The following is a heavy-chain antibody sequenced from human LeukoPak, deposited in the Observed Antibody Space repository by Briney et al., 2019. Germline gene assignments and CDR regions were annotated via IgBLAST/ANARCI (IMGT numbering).Heavy chain of an antibody. CDR3: ARDRGSYNQFDY. CDR2: ISYDGSNK. Sequence: GGSLRLSCAASGFTFSSYAMHWVRQAPGKGLEWVAVISYDGSNKYYADSVKGRFTISRGNSKNTLYLQMNSLRAEDTAVYYCARDRGSYNQFDYWGQGTLVTVSS. CDR1: GFTFSSYA. V-gene: IGHV3-30*04. J-gene: IGHJ4*02. D-gene: IGHD1-26*01.